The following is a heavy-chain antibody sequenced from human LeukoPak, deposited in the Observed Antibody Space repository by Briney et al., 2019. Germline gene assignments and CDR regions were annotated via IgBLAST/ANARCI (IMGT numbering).Heavy chain of an antibody. J-gene: IGHJ3*02. CDR1: GVSISSFY. V-gene: IGHV4-59*01. CDR3: ARWGETSALRVHAFDI. D-gene: IGHD3-10*01. CDR2: FYNSGSS. Sequence: PSETLSLTCSVSGVSISSFYWTWIRQVPGKGLEWIGYFYNSGSSDYNPSLKSRATFSEDTSKNHFSLSLSAVTAADTAVYYCARWGETSALRVHAFDIWGQGTMVTVSS.